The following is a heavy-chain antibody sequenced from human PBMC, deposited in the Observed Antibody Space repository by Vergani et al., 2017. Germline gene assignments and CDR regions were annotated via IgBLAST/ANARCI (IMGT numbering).Heavy chain of an antibody. CDR1: GGSISSSSYY. J-gene: IGHJ4*02. V-gene: IGHV4-39*07. D-gene: IGHD3-9*01. CDR3: ARDLARYFAPFDY. CDR2: IYYSGST. Sequence: QLQLQESGPGLVKPSETLSLTCTVPGGSISSSSYYWGWIRQPPGKGLEWIGSIYYSGSTYYNPSLKSRVTISVDTSKNQFSLKLSSVTAADTAVYYCARDLARYFAPFDYWGQGTLVTVSS.